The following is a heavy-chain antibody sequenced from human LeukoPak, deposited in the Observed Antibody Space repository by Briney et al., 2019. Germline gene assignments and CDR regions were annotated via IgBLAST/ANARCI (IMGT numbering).Heavy chain of an antibody. Sequence: GGSLRLSCAASGFTVSSNYMSWVRQAPGKGLEWISVIYSGGSTYYADSVKGRFTISRDKSKNTLYLQMHSLRAEDTAVYYCARDTGPEPMGDYWGQGTLVTVYS. CDR1: GFTVSSNY. CDR3: ARDTGPEPMGDY. V-gene: IGHV3-53*01. J-gene: IGHJ4*02. CDR2: IYSGGST. D-gene: IGHD1-14*01.